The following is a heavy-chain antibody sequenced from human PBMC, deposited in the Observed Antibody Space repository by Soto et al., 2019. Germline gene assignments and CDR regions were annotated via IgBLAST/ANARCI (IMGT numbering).Heavy chain of an antibody. CDR3: AKDYDFWSGYFAPYYFDY. CDR1: GFTFSSYA. V-gene: IGHV3-23*01. J-gene: IGHJ4*02. Sequence: EVQLLESGGGLVQPGGSLRLSCAASGFTFSSYAMSWVRQAPGKGLEWVSAISGSGGSTYYADSVKGRFTISRDNSKNTLYLQMNNLRAEDTAVYYCAKDYDFWSGYFAPYYFDYWGQGTLVTVSS. CDR2: ISGSGGST. D-gene: IGHD3-3*01.